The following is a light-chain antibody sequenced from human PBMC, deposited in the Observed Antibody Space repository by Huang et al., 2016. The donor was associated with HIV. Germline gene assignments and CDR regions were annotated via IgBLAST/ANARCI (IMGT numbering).Light chain of an antibody. Sequence: EMVMTQSPDTLSVSPGESVTLSGRASQGISSNLAWYQQKPGQAPRLLIHGASTRAAGIPARFSGSGSEIAFSLIINSLQSEDSAIYFCLQYNNWPRTFGQGTKLEIK. CDR1: QGISSN. CDR2: GAS. J-gene: IGKJ2*01. CDR3: LQYNNWPRT. V-gene: IGKV3-15*01.